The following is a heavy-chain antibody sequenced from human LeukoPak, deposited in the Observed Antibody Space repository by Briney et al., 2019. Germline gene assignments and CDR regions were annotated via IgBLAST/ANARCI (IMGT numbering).Heavy chain of an antibody. Sequence: GGSLRLSCAASGFTFSNFYLHWVRQAPGKGLVWVSRINADGSLINYADSVKGRFTFFRDNAESTLYLQMNSLRAEDTAVYYCASELAHCVGDCLKNWGQGTQVTVSS. CDR1: GFTFSNFY. J-gene: IGHJ4*02. CDR3: ASELAHCVGDCLKN. CDR2: INADGSLI. V-gene: IGHV3-74*01. D-gene: IGHD2-21*02.